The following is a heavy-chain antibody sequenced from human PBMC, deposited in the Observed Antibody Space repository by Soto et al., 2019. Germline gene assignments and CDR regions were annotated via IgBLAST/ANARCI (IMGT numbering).Heavy chain of an antibody. D-gene: IGHD6-13*01. CDR3: ARSIAAALALATHPYYFDY. CDR1: GYTFTSYA. Sequence: ASVKVSCKASGYTFTSYAMHWVRQAPGQRLEWMGWINAGNGNTKYSQKLQGRVTITRDTSASTAYMELSSLRSEDTAVYYCARSIAAALALATHPYYFDYWGQGTLVTVSS. V-gene: IGHV1-3*01. CDR2: INAGNGNT. J-gene: IGHJ4*02.